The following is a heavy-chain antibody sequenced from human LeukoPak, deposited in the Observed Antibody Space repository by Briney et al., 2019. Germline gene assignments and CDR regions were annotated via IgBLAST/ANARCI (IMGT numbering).Heavy chain of an antibody. D-gene: IGHD6-13*01. J-gene: IGHJ4*02. Sequence: ASVTVSCKASGYTFSSYGISWVRQAPGQGPEWMGWLSAYDGNTNYAQNVQGRVTLTTDTSTSTAYMELRSLRSDDTAFYYCARDSKVAAGSGFDYWGQGTLVTVSS. V-gene: IGHV1-18*01. CDR3: ARDSKVAAGSGFDY. CDR1: GYTFSSYG. CDR2: LSAYDGNT.